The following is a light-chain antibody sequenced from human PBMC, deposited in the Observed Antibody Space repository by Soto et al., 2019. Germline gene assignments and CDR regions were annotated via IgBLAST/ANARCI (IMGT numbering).Light chain of an antibody. CDR3: SSYTSNSTLYV. V-gene: IGLV2-14*01. CDR1: SNDIGAYNY. J-gene: IGLJ1*01. CDR2: EVT. Sequence: QSVLTQPASVSGSPGQSITISCTGASNDIGAYNYVSWYQHHPGKAPKLIIYEVTNRPSGVSNRFSGSKSDNTASLTISGLRAEDEADYYCSSYTSNSTLYVFATGTKVTVL.